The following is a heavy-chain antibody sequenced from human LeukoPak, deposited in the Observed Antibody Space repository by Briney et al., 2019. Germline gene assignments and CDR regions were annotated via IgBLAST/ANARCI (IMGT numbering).Heavy chain of an antibody. J-gene: IGHJ6*03. CDR2: INPRGGT. D-gene: IGHD2/OR15-2a*01. V-gene: IGHV4-34*01. CDR1: GGSFSDYS. CDR3: ATVGYTFSINAWSRIGLGAYGTKTYYYMDV. Sequence: PSETLSLTCAVYGGSFSDYSWTWIRQPPGKGLEWIGEINPRGGTNHNPSLMSRVSMSVDTSKNQISLRVSSVTAADTAVYYCATVGYTFSINAWSRIGLGAYGTKTYYYMDVWGKGTTVTVSS.